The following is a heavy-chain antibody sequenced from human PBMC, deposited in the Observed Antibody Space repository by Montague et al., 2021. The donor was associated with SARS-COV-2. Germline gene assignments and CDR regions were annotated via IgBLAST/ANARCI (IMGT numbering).Heavy chain of an antibody. CDR1: GGSISSSSYY. V-gene: IGHV4-39*01. Sequence: SETLSLTCTVSGGSISSSSYYWGWIRQPPGKGLEWIGSIYYSGSTYYNPSLKSRVTISVDTSKNQFSLKLSSVTAADTAVYYCASRAPGTSVHCYYYGTDFGGQGTPVTVSS. CDR2: IYYSGST. J-gene: IGHJ6*02. CDR3: ASRAPGTSVHCYYYGTDF. D-gene: IGHD1-1*01.